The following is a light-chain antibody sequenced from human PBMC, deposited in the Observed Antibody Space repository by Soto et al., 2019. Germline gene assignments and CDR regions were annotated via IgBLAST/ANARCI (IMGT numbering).Light chain of an antibody. V-gene: IGLV4-69*02. CDR1: SGHSTYA. CDR3: QTWGTGIRV. Sequence: QTVVTQSPSASASVGASVKLTCTLSSGHSTYAIAWHQQQPEKGPRYLMKINSDGSHSNGDGIPDRFSGSRSGAERSLTISSLQSEDEADYYCQTWGTGIRVFGGGTKVTVL. CDR2: INSDGSH. J-gene: IGLJ3*02.